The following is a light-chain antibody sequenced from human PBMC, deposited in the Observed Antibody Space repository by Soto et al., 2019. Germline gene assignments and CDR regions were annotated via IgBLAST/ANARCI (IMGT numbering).Light chain of an antibody. CDR1: QSVSSSY. V-gene: IGKV3-20*01. CDR2: GAS. CDR3: QQYSRSPLYT. Sequence: EIVLTQSPGTLSLSPGERATLSCRASQSVSSSYLAWYQQKPGQAPRLLIYGASSRATGIPDRLSGSGSGTDFTLTISRLEPKDCAVYYCQQYSRSPLYTFGQGTKLEIK. J-gene: IGKJ2*01.